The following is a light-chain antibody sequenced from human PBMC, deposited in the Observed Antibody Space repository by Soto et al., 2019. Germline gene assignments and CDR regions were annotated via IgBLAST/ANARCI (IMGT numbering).Light chain of an antibody. Sequence: QSALTQPASVSGSPGQPITISCTGTSSDVGSYNLVSWYQQHPGKAPKLMIYEVSKRPSGVSNRFSGSKSGNTASLTISGRQAEDEADYYCCSYAGSSTHVVFGGGIKLTVL. V-gene: IGLV2-23*02. CDR2: EVS. CDR3: CSYAGSSTHVV. J-gene: IGLJ2*01. CDR1: SSDVGSYNL.